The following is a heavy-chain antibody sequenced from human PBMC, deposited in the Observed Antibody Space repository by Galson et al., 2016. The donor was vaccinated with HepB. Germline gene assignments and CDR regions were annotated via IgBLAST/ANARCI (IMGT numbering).Heavy chain of an antibody. CDR1: GFTFSSYS. Sequence: SLRLSCADSGFTFSSYSMSWGRQAPGRGLEWVSYISSSSTIYYADSVKGRFTISRDNSKNTLYLQMNSLRAEDTAIYYCARVPDYSPTFFDYWGQGTLVSVSS. V-gene: IGHV3-48*01. D-gene: IGHD3-9*01. CDR2: ISSSSTI. CDR3: ARVPDYSPTFFDY. J-gene: IGHJ4*02.